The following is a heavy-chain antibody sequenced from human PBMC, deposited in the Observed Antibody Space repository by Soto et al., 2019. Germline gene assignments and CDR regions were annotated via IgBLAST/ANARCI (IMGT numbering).Heavy chain of an antibody. V-gene: IGHV3-66*01. Sequence: PGGSLRLSCAASGFTVSRNYMSWVSQAPGKGLEWVSVIYSGGSTHYADSVKGRFTISRDNSKNTLYLQMNSLRAEDTAVYYCARDGVPWFGKLPYMDVWGKGTTVTVSS. CDR1: GFTVSRNY. D-gene: IGHD3-10*01. CDR2: IYSGGST. J-gene: IGHJ6*03. CDR3: ARDGVPWFGKLPYMDV.